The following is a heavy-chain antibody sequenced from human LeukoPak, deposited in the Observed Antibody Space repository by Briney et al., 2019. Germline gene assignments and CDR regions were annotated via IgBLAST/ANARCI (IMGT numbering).Heavy chain of an antibody. CDR3: ARPSSPQKWLSDSDAFDI. Sequence: ASVTVSCKASVYTFTSYGISWVRQAPGQGLAWMGWISAYNGNTNYAQKLQGRVTMTTDTSTSTAYMELRSLRSDDTAVYYCARPSSPQKWLSDSDAFDIWGQGTMVTVSS. D-gene: IGHD3-22*01. CDR1: VYTFTSYG. CDR2: ISAYNGNT. V-gene: IGHV1-18*01. J-gene: IGHJ3*02.